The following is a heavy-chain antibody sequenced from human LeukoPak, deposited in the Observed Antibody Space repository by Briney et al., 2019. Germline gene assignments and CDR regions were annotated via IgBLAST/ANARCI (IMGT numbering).Heavy chain of an antibody. CDR1: GYTFIDDY. D-gene: IGHD3-16*01. CDR3: VTTSEAYTSAWHF. CDR2: INPDSGFT. J-gene: IGHJ4*02. Sequence: GASVKVSCKASGYTFIDDYMHWVRQAPGQGLEWMGWINPDSGFTNYAQKFKGRVTMTRDTSISTAYMEVKRLTSDDTAMYYCVTTSEAYTSAWHFWGQGTLVTVSS. V-gene: IGHV1-2*02.